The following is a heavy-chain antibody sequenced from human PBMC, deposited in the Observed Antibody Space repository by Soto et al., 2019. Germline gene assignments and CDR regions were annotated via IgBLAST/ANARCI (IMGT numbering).Heavy chain of an antibody. J-gene: IGHJ3*01. V-gene: IGHV3-23*01. D-gene: IGHD2-15*01. CDR1: GFTFSSSG. CDR3: ANPGGFDF. CDR2: ISVRGDYR. Sequence: EGQLLQSGGGLVQPGESLRVSCAASGFTFSSSGMSWVRQAPGKGLEWVSSISVRGDYRYYADSVKGRFTISRDNSKNTPYPQMNSPAAEDTAVYYCANPGGFDFWGQGTMVAVSS.